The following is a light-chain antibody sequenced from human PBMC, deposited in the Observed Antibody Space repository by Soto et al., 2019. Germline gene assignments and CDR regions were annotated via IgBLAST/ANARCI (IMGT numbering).Light chain of an antibody. Sequence: QSVLTHPASVSGSPGQSITVSCTGTSSDVGGYNYVSWYQQHPGKAPKLMIYEVSNRPSGVSNRFSGSKSGNTASLTISGLQAEDEADDYCSSYTSSSTLVFGPGTKVTVL. V-gene: IGLV2-14*01. J-gene: IGLJ1*01. CDR3: SSYTSSSTLV. CDR2: EVS. CDR1: SSDVGGYNY.